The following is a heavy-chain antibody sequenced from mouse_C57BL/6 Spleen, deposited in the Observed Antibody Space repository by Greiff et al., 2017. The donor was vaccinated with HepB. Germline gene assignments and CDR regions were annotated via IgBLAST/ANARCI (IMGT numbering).Heavy chain of an antibody. CDR1: GYTFTTYP. J-gene: IGHJ4*01. Sequence: VKVVESGAELVKPGASVKMSCKASGYTFTTYPIEWMKQNHGKSLEWIGNFHPYNDDTKYNEKFKGKATLTVEKSSSTVYLELSRLTSDDSAVYYCARRGGNYAMDYWGQGTSVTVSS. CDR3: ARRGGNYAMDY. CDR2: FHPYNDDT. V-gene: IGHV1-47*01.